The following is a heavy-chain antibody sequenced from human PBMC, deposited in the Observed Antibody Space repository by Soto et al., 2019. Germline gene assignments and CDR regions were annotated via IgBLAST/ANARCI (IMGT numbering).Heavy chain of an antibody. Sequence: QVQLVQSGAEEKKPGASVKVSCKASGYTFTSHAMHWVRQAPGQRLEWMGWINAGNGNTKYSQKFQGRVTITTDTSASTSYIEMSILRSEDTAGYYCARDGIAAAGTSCFDHWGQGTLVTVSS. CDR1: GYTFTSHA. CDR2: INAGNGNT. D-gene: IGHD6-13*01. CDR3: ARDGIAAAGTSCFDH. J-gene: IGHJ5*02. V-gene: IGHV1-3*05.